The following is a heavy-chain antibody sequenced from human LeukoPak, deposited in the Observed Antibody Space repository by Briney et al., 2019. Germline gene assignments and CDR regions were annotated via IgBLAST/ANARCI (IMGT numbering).Heavy chain of an antibody. Sequence: SETLSLTCAVYGGSFSSYYWSWIRQPPGKGLEWIGYIYYSGSTNYNPSLRSRVTISVDTSKNQFSLKLSSVTAADTAVYYCARQNSVAGTLDYWGQGTLVTVSS. CDR1: GGSFSSYY. CDR3: ARQNSVAGTLDY. D-gene: IGHD6-19*01. CDR2: IYYSGST. J-gene: IGHJ4*02. V-gene: IGHV4-59*08.